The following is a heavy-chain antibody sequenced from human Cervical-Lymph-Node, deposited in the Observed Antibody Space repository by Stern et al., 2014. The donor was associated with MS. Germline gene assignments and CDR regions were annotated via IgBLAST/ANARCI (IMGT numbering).Heavy chain of an antibody. CDR2: ITSSGRTI. CDR1: GFTFSDYY. Sequence: VQLEESGGGLVKPGGSLRLSCAASGFTFSDYYMTWFRQAPGKGLEWISYITSSGRTIYYADSVKGRFTISRDNAKKSLYLQMNSLRAEDTAVYYCARIKFARRTPPDSWGQGTLVTVSS. D-gene: IGHD1-14*01. CDR3: ARIKFARRTPPDS. V-gene: IGHV3-11*01. J-gene: IGHJ4*02.